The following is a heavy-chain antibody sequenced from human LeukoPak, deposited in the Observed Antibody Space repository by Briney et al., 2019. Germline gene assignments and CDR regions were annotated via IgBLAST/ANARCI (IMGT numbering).Heavy chain of an antibody. V-gene: IGHV7-4-1*02. CDR1: GYIFDIYA. D-gene: IGHD4-11*01. Sequence: ASVKVSCKASGYIFDIYAMIWVRQAPGQGLEFMGWIATNTGNPTYAQGFTGRFVFSLDTSVSTAYLQISSLKAEDTAVYYCARDYTLTLVTTTYFQHWGQGTLVTVSS. J-gene: IGHJ1*01. CDR2: IATNTGNP. CDR3: ARDYTLTLVTTTYFQH.